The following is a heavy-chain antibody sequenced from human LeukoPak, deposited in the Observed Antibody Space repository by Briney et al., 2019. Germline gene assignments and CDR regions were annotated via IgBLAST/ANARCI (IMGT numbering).Heavy chain of an antibody. V-gene: IGHV4-34*01. Sequence: SETLSLTCAVYGGSFRGYYWSWIRQPPGKGLEWIREINHSGSTNYNPSLKSRVTISVDTSKNQFSLKLSSVTAADTALYYCARGLLWFGEPPRDWGQGTLVTVSS. CDR3: ARGLLWFGEPPRD. J-gene: IGHJ4*02. CDR2: INHSGST. CDR1: GGSFRGYY. D-gene: IGHD3-10*01.